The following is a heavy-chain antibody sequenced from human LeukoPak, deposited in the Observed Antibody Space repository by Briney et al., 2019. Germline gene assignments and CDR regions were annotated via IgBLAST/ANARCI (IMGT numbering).Heavy chain of an antibody. Sequence: GRSLRLSCAASGFTFSSYVMHWVRQAPGKGLEWVAVISYDGSNKYYADSVKGRFTISRDNSKNTLYLQMNSLRAEDTAVYYCARALNGYYYYGMDVWGQGTTVTVSS. J-gene: IGHJ6*02. CDR2: ISYDGSNK. V-gene: IGHV3-30*04. CDR1: GFTFSSYV. CDR3: ARALNGYYYYGMDV. D-gene: IGHD2-8*01.